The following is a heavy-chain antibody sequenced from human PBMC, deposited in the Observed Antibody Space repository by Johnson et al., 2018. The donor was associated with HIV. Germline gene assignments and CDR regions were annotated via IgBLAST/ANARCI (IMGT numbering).Heavy chain of an antibody. CDR2: ISDDGTNK. D-gene: IGHD1-14*01. J-gene: IGHJ3*02. Sequence: HVQLVESGGGVFQPGRSLTLSCAASGFIFSSYAVHWVRQAPGKGLEWVAVISDDGTNKFYADSVKGRFTISRDNSKNTLYLQMNSLRHEDKAVYYCARDQGELRRTHAFDIWGQGTMVTVSS. V-gene: IGHV3-30*04. CDR1: GFIFSSYA. CDR3: ARDQGELRRTHAFDI.